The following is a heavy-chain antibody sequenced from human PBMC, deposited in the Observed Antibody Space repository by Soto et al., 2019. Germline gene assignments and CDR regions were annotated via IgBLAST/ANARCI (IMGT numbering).Heavy chain of an antibody. Sequence: QVQLQQWGAGLLKPSETLSLTCAVYGGSFSGYYWSWIRQPPGKGLEWIGEINHRGSTNYNPSLKRRVNISVDTSKNQFSLKLSSVTAADTAVYYCARGYLAVTSRIDYWGQGTLVTVSS. V-gene: IGHV4-34*01. CDR2: INHRGST. CDR3: ARGYLAVTSRIDY. D-gene: IGHD4-17*01. CDR1: GGSFSGYY. J-gene: IGHJ4*02.